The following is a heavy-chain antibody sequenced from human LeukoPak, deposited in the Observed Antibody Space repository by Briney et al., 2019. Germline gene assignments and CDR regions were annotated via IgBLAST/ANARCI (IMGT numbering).Heavy chain of an antibody. D-gene: IGHD4-17*01. CDR3: AKYETTVTTYFDY. CDR1: GFTFSRYA. J-gene: IGHJ4*02. CDR2: ISGGVEVT. V-gene: IGHV3-23*01. Sequence: GGSLRLSCADSGFTFSRYAMSWVRQAPAKGLEWDSVISGGVEVTYYADSVKGRFTISRDNSKNTLYLQMNSLRAEDTAVYYCAKYETTVTTYFDYWGQGTLVTVSS.